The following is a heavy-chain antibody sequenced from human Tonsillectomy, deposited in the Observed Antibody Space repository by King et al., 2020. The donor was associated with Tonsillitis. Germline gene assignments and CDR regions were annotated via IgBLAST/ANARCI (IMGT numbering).Heavy chain of an antibody. CDR2: ISSSSSYI. CDR1: GFTFSSYS. V-gene: IGHV3-21*01. J-gene: IGHJ4*02. CDR3: ARGTETYYVILIVYYAH. Sequence: VQLVESGGGLVKPGGSLRLSCAASGFTFSSYSMNWVRQAPGKGLEWVSSISSSSSYIYYADSVKGRFTISRDNAKNSLYLQMNSLRAEDTAVYYCARGTETYYVILIVYYAHWGQGTLVTVSS. D-gene: IGHD3-9*01.